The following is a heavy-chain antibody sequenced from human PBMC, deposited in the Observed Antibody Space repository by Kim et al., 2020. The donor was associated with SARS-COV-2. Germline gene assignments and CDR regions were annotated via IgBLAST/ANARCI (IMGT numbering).Heavy chain of an antibody. CDR1: GGSFSGYF. J-gene: IGHJ3*01. CDR2: INHSGST. CDR3: ARTLYSDTMTGFFEVGAF. V-gene: IGHV4-34*01. Sequence: SETLSLTCAVYGGSFSGYFWSWIRQPPGKGLEWIGEINHSGSTNYDPSLKSRVTISVDTSKKQFSLKLSSLTAADTAVYYCARTLYSDTMTGFFEVGAF. D-gene: IGHD3-9*01.